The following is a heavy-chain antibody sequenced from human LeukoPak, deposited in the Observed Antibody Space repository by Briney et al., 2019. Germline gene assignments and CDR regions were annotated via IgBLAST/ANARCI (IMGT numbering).Heavy chain of an antibody. Sequence: LSGGSLRLSCAASGFTFSSYAMSWVRQAPGKGLEWVSAIGGSGGSTYYADSVKGRFTISRDNSKNTLYLQMNSLRAEDTAVYYCANVDTEPGSDIVVVPAAMRDWGQGTLVTVSS. CDR1: GFTFSSYA. CDR3: ANVDTEPGSDIVVVPAAMRD. CDR2: IGGSGGST. J-gene: IGHJ1*01. D-gene: IGHD2-2*01. V-gene: IGHV3-23*01.